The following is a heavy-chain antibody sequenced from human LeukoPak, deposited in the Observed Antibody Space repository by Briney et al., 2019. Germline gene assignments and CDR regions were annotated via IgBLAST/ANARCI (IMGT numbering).Heavy chain of an antibody. Sequence: PGGSLRLSCAASGFTFSDYYMSWIRQAPGKGLEWVSYISSSGSTIYYADSVKGRFTISRDNAKNSLYLQMNSLRAEDTAVYYCARDSPRGIAARPDYYHMDVWGKGTTVTVSS. CDR2: ISSSGSTI. V-gene: IGHV3-11*01. CDR1: GFTFSDYY. D-gene: IGHD6-6*01. J-gene: IGHJ6*03. CDR3: ARDSPRGIAARPDYYHMDV.